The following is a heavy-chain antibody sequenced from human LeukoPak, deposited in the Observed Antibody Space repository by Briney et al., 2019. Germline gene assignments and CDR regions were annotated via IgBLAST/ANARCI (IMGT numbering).Heavy chain of an antibody. V-gene: IGHV1-8*01. CDR1: GYTFTSYD. J-gene: IGHJ5*02. CDR3: ARVMVRGALGWFDP. Sequence: GASVKVSCKASGYTFTSYDINWVRRATGQGLEWMGWMNPNSGNTGYAQKFQGRVTMTRNTSISTAYMELSSLRSEDTAVYYCARVMVRGALGWFDPWGQGTLVTVSS. D-gene: IGHD3-10*01. CDR2: MNPNSGNT.